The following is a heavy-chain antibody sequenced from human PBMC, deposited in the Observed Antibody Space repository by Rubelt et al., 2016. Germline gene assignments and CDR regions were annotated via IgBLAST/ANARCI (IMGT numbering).Heavy chain of an antibody. V-gene: IGHV2-26*01. D-gene: IGHD1-1*01. CDR3: AHRREKNGGWNGGDFDY. J-gene: IGHJ4*02. CDR1: GFSLSNSRMG. CDR2: IFSNDEK. Sequence: QVTLKESGPVLVKPTETLTLTCTVSGFSLSNSRMGVSWIRQPPGKALEWLAHIFSNDEKSYSTSLKSRLTISKDTSKRQVVLTMTNMDPVDTATYYCAHRREKNGGWNGGDFDYWGLGTLITVSS.